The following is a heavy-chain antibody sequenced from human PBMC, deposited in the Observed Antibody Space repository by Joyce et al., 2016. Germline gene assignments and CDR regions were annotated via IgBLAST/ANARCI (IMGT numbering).Heavy chain of an antibody. CDR2: MSSSSTTK. Sequence: EVQLVESGGGLVQPGGPLIFSCAPAGFSLCLYSMNWVRQAPGKGREWVAYMSSSSTTKYDADSVKGRFTISRDNAENSLYLQMNSLRADDTAVYYCARDDSGSYGFYWGHGTLVTVSS. V-gene: IGHV3-48*01. CDR1: GFSLCLYS. J-gene: IGHJ4*01. D-gene: IGHD5-18*01. CDR3: ARDDSGSYGFY.